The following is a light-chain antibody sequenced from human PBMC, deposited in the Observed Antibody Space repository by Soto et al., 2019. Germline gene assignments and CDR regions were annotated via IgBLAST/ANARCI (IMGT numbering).Light chain of an antibody. V-gene: IGKV3-11*01. J-gene: IGKJ4*01. CDR2: DAS. Sequence: EIVLTQSPATLSLSPGERDTLSCRASQSVSSYLAWYQQKPGQAPRLLIYDASNRATGIPARFSGSGSGTDFPLAISSLEPEDFAVYYCQQRSNWPVTCGGGTKVELK. CDR3: QQRSNWPVT. CDR1: QSVSSY.